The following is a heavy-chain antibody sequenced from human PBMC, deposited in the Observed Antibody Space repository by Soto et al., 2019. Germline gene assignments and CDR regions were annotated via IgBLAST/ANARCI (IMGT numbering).Heavy chain of an antibody. V-gene: IGHV3-30*18. CDR1: GFTFSSYG. Sequence: PGGSLRLSCAASGFTFSSYGMHWVRQAPGKGLEWVAVISYDGSNKYYADSVKGRFTISRDNSKNTLYLQMNSLRAEDTAVYYCAKDVRATVAIDYWGQGTLVTVSS. CDR2: ISYDGSNK. J-gene: IGHJ4*02. CDR3: AKDVRATVAIDY. D-gene: IGHD5-12*01.